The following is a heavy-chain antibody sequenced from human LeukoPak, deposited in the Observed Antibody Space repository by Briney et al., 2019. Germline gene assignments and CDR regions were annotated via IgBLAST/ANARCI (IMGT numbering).Heavy chain of an antibody. CDR2: IWNDGSNK. J-gene: IGHJ4*02. CDR3: ARDYCSSTSCLFDY. Sequence: GGSLRLSCAASGFTFSSYGMHWVRQAPGQGLEWGAVIWNDGSNKYYVDSVKGRFTISRDNSKNTLYLQMDSLRTEDTAVYYCARDYCSSTSCLFDYWGQGTLVTVSS. CDR1: GFTFSSYG. V-gene: IGHV3-33*01. D-gene: IGHD2-2*01.